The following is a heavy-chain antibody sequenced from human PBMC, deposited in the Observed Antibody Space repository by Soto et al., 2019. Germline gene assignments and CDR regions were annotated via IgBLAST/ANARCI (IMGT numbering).Heavy chain of an antibody. CDR2: IIPVFDTR. CDR1: GGAFSSYA. J-gene: IGHJ6*02. D-gene: IGHD3-10*01. Sequence: VASVKVSCKASGGAFSSYAITWVRQAPGQGLEWIGVIIPVFDTRYYAQKFQGRVTITADESTRTAYMELSSLRSDDTAVYYCAREESIMGRGVVYYYGMDVWGQGTTVTVPS. V-gene: IGHV1-69*13. CDR3: AREESIMGRGVVYYYGMDV.